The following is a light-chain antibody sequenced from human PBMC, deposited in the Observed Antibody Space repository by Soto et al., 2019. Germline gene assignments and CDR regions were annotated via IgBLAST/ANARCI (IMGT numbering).Light chain of an antibody. Sequence: AIRMTQSPSSFSASTGDRVTITCRASQGISSYLAWYQQKPGKAPKLLIYAAATLQRGAPSRFSASGSGTDFTLTIGRRQSKDFAPNSGKQYLSYPYTFGQGTKLEI. CDR1: QGISSY. J-gene: IGKJ2*01. CDR3: KQYLSYPYT. CDR2: AAA. V-gene: IGKV1-8*01.